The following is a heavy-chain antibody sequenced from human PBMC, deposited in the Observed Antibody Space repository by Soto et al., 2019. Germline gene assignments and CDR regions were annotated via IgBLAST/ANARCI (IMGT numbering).Heavy chain of an antibody. CDR3: ARHHRYCSGGSCYLFDY. Sequence: QVQLQESGPGLVTPSETLSLTCTVSGGSISSYYWSWIRQPPGKGLEWIGYIYNSGSTNYNPSPKSRVTISVDTSKNQFSLKLSSVTAADTAVYYCARHHRYCSGGSCYLFDYWGQGTLVTVSS. CDR2: IYNSGST. V-gene: IGHV4-59*08. J-gene: IGHJ4*02. D-gene: IGHD2-15*01. CDR1: GGSISSYY.